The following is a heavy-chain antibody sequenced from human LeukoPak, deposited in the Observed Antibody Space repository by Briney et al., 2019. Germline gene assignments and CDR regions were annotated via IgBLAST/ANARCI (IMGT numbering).Heavy chain of an antibody. Sequence: ASVKVSCKASGYTFTSYGISWVRQAPGQGLEWMGWISAYNGNTNYAQKLQGRVTMTTDTSTSTAYMELRSLRSDDTAVYYCAREPAPGITIFGVATQFDYWGQGTLVTVSS. CDR3: AREPAPGITIFGVATQFDY. CDR2: ISAYNGNT. V-gene: IGHV1-18*01. D-gene: IGHD3-3*01. CDR1: GYTFTSYG. J-gene: IGHJ4*02.